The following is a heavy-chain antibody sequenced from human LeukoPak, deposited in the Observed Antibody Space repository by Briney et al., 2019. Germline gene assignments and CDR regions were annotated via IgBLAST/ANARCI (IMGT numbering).Heavy chain of an antibody. V-gene: IGHV3-7*01. CDR2: INQDGTEK. Sequence: QSGGSLRLSCAASGFPFSTYWMSWVRQAPGKGLEWVANINQDGTEKYYVDSVKGRFTISRDYAKNSLYLQMNSLRAEDTAVYYCARGSASLMYYSGSYCDYWGQGTLVTVSS. CDR1: GFPFSTYW. CDR3: ARGSASLMYYSGSYCDY. J-gene: IGHJ4*02. D-gene: IGHD1-26*01.